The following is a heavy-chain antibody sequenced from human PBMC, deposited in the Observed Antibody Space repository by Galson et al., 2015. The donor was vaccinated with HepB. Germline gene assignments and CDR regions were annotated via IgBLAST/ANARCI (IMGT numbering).Heavy chain of an antibody. CDR2: INHSGST. D-gene: IGHD2-21*01. J-gene: IGHJ4*02. Sequence: SETLSLTCAVYGGSFSGYYWSWIRQPPGKGLEWIGEINHSGSTNYNPSLKSRVTISVDTSKNQFSLKLSSVTAADTAVYYCARGSVDCGGDCLSVYWGQGTLVTVSS. CDR1: GGSFSGYY. V-gene: IGHV4-34*01. CDR3: ARGSVDCGGDCLSVY.